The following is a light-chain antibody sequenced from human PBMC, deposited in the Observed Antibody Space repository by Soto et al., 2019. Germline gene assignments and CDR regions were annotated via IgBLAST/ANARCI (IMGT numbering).Light chain of an antibody. CDR3: RSYAGSNNRHVV. V-gene: IGLV2-8*01. CDR1: SSDVGGYNY. J-gene: IGLJ2*01. Sequence: QSALTQPPSASGSPGQSVTISCTGTSSDVGGYNYVSWYQQHPGKAPKLLVYEVSKRSSGVPDRFSGYKSGNTASLTVSGLQAEDEADYYCRSYAGSNNRHVVFGGGTKLTVI. CDR2: EVS.